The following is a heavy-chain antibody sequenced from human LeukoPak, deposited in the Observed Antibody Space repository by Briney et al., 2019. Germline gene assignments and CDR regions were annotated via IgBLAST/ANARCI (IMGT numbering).Heavy chain of an antibody. CDR2: INPNSGGT. CDR1: GYTLTGYY. V-gene: IGHV1-2*02. Sequence: ASVKVSCKASGYTLTGYYMHWVRQAPGQGLEWMGWINPNSGGTNYAQKFQGRVTMTRDTSISTAYMELSRLRSDDTAVYYCARDQLGIGWYFDLWGRGTLVTVSS. CDR3: ARDQLGIGWYFDL. D-gene: IGHD7-27*01. J-gene: IGHJ2*01.